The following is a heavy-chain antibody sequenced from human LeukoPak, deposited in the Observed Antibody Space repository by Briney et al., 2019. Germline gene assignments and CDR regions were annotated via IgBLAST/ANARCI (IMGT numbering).Heavy chain of an antibody. CDR2: IYSGGNA. CDR3: AGLQQGNWFDP. D-gene: IGHD6-13*01. Sequence: ESSETLSLTCTVSGGSISSYYMSWVRQAPGKGLEWVSVIYSGGNAYYADSVKGRFTISRDSSKNTLYLQMNSLRAEDTAVYYCAGLQQGNWFDPWGQGTLVTVSS. CDR1: GGSISSYY. V-gene: IGHV3-53*01. J-gene: IGHJ5*02.